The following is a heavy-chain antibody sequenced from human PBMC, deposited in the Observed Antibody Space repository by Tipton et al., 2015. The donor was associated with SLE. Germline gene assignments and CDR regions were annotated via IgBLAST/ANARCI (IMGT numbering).Heavy chain of an antibody. D-gene: IGHD3-16*02. V-gene: IGHV4-34*01. Sequence: TLSLTCAVYGGSFSGYYWSWIRQPPGKGLEWIGEINHSGSTNYNPSLKSRVTISVDTSKNQFSLKLSSVTAADTAVYYCARGWGLRLGELSLNAFDIWGQGTMVTVSS. CDR2: INHSGST. CDR1: GGSFSGYY. J-gene: IGHJ3*02. CDR3: ARGWGLRLGELSLNAFDI.